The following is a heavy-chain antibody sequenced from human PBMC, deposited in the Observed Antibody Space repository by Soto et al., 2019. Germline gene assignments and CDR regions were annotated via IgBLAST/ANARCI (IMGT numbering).Heavy chain of an antibody. CDR2: IIPILGIA. V-gene: IGHV1-69*08. CDR1: GGTFSSYT. Sequence: QVQLVPSGAEVKKPGSSVKVSCKASGGTFSSYTISWVRQAPGQGLEWMGRIIPILGIANYAQKFQGRVTITADKSTSTAYMELSSLRSEDTAVYYCARELEATGIYSSSPHYWFDPWGQGTLVTVSS. CDR3: ARELEATGIYSSSPHYWFDP. D-gene: IGHD6-6*01. J-gene: IGHJ5*02.